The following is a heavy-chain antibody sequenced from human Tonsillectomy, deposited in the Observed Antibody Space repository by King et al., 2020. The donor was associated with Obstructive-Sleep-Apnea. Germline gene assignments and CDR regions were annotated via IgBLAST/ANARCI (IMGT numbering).Heavy chain of an antibody. CDR1: GFIFDDYA. CDR3: AKGPNYYDSSGLYYFDY. CDR2: ISWNSGSI. V-gene: IGHV3-9*01. Sequence: VQLVESGGGLVQPGRSLRLSCAASGFIFDDYAMHWVRQAPGKGLEWVSVISWNSGSIGYADSVKGRFTISRDNAKNSLYLQMNSLRAEDTALYYCAKGPNYYDSSGLYYFDYWGQGTLVTVSS. J-gene: IGHJ4*02. D-gene: IGHD3-22*01.